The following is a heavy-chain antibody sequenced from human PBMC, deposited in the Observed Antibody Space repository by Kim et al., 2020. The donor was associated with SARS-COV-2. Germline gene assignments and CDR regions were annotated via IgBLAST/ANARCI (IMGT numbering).Heavy chain of an antibody. J-gene: IGHJ4*02. CDR2: INWNNDSK. Sequence: GGSLRLSCAATGFTFDDYAMHWVRQAPGKGLEWVSGINWNNDSKAYADSVKGRFTISRDNAKNSLYLQMNSLRAEDTALYYCAKDTSRWELSYFDSWGQGTLVTVSS. D-gene: IGHD1-26*01. CDR3: AKDTSRWELSYFDS. CDR1: GFTFDDYA. V-gene: IGHV3-9*01.